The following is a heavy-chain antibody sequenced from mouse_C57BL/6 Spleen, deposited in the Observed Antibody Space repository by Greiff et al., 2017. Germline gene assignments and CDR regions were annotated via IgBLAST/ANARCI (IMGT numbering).Heavy chain of an antibody. D-gene: IGHD2-3*01. CDR3: ARGWPLAYFYAMDY. V-gene: IGHV1-19*01. CDR2: INPYNGGT. CDR1: GYTFTDYY. J-gene: IGHJ4*01. Sequence: VQLKESGPVLVKPGASVKMSCKASGYTFTDYYLNWVKQSHGKSLEWIGVINPYNGGTSYNQKFKGKATLTVAQSSSTAYMELNSLTSEDSAVYYCARGWPLAYFYAMDYWGQGTSVTVSS.